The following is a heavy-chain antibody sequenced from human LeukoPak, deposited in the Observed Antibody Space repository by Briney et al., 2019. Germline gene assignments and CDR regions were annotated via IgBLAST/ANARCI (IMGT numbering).Heavy chain of an antibody. CDR2: IYSGGST. CDR3: ARDVNYYGSAPFDY. CDR1: GFTVSSNY. D-gene: IGHD3-10*01. J-gene: IGHJ4*02. Sequence: QTGGSLRLSCAASGFTVSSNYMSWVRQAPGKGLEWVSVIYSGGSTYYADSVKGRFTISRDNSKSTLYIQMNSLRAEDTAVYYCARDVNYYGSAPFDYWGQGTLVTVSS. V-gene: IGHV3-53*01.